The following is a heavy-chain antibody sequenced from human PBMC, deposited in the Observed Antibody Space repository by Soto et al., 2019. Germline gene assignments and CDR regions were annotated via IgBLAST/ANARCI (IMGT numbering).Heavy chain of an antibody. D-gene: IGHD1-1*01. Sequence: QVQLVQSGAEVKKPGASVKVSCKASGYTFATYAIHWVCQAPGQGLEWMGWINPATGNTEYSEKFQDRVTITRDTSASTAYMELRGLRSEDTAVYYCARRYKSAGWLEPWGQGTLVTVSS. CDR3: ARRYKSAGWLEP. CDR1: GYTFATYA. CDR2: INPATGNT. J-gene: IGHJ5*02. V-gene: IGHV1-3*01.